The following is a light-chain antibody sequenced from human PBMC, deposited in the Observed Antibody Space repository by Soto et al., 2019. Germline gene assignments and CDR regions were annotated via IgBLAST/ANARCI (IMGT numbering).Light chain of an antibody. V-gene: IGLV2-8*01. CDR1: SSDVGAYNY. J-gene: IGLJ2*01. CDR2: EVN. CDR3: SSYVGTNTVI. Sequence: QSALTQPPSASGSPGQSVTISCTGTSSDVGAYNYVSWYQQHPGKAHKLMIYEVNKRPSGVPDRFSGSKSGNTASLTISGLQAEDEADYSCSSYVGTNTVIFGGGTKLTVL.